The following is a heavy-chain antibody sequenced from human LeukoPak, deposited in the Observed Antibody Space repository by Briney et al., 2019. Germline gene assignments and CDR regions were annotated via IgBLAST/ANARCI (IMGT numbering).Heavy chain of an antibody. V-gene: IGHV1-18*01. D-gene: IGHD5-18*01. CDR2: ISVNNGNT. CDR1: GYTFPSYG. CDR3: ARRFSYGYNDY. J-gene: IGHJ4*02. Sequence: ASVKVSCRASGYTFPSYGITWVRQAPGQGLEWMGWISVNNGNTNYAQNLQGRVTMTTDTSTGTAHMELKSLRSDDTAVYFCARRFSYGYNDYWGQGTLATVSS.